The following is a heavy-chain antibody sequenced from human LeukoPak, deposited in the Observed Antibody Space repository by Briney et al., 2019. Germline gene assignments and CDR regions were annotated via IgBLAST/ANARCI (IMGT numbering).Heavy chain of an antibody. J-gene: IGHJ4*02. CDR2: INQGGSEK. V-gene: IGHV3-7*05. Sequence: GGSLRLSCAASRFTFSNYWMSWVRQPAGKGLEWVANINQGGSEKYYLNSVKGRFAISRDNAKNSLYLQMNSLRADDTAIYYCVRDGSGYDYRGQGTLVTVSS. CDR1: RFTFSNYW. CDR3: VRDGSGYDY. D-gene: IGHD6-19*01.